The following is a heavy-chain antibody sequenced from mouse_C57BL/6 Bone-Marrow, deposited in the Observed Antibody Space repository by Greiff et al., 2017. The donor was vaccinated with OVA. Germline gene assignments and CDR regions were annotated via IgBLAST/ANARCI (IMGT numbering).Heavy chain of an antibody. Sequence: VQLKESGPELVKPGASVKMSCKASGYTFTDYNMHWVKQSHGKSLEWIGYINPNNGGTSYNQKFKGKATLTVNKSSSTAYMELRSLTSEDSAVYYCAREGGTGYAMDYWGQGTSVTVSS. CDR2: INPNNGGT. J-gene: IGHJ4*01. D-gene: IGHD3-3*01. CDR1: GYTFTDYN. CDR3: AREGGTGYAMDY. V-gene: IGHV1-22*01.